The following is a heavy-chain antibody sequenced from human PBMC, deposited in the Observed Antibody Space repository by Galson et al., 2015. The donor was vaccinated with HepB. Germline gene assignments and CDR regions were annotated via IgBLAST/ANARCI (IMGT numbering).Heavy chain of an antibody. J-gene: IGHJ3*02. CDR2: ISGSGGST. CDR3: ARSLIRVAGAFDI. D-gene: IGHD6-19*01. CDR1: GFTFSSYA. Sequence: SLRLSCAASGFTFSSYAMSWVRQAPGKGLEWVSAISGSGGSTYYADSVKGRFTISRENAKNSLYLQMNSLRAGDTAVYYCARSLIRVAGAFDIWGQGTMVTVSS. V-gene: IGHV3-23*01.